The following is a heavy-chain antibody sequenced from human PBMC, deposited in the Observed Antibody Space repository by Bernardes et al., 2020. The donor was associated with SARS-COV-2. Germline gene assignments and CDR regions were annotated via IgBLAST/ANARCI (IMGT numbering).Heavy chain of an antibody. CDR1: GGTFSSYA. Sequence: SVKVSCKASGGTFSSYAIGWVRQAPGQGLEWLGGTIPILGTRDYAQKFRDRVTITADQSTSTAYMTLSSLTSDDTAMYYCARGTGASETYFDSWGQGTLVTVSS. J-gene: IGHJ4*02. CDR3: ARGTGASETYFDS. CDR2: TIPILGTR. D-gene: IGHD1-1*01. V-gene: IGHV1-69*10.